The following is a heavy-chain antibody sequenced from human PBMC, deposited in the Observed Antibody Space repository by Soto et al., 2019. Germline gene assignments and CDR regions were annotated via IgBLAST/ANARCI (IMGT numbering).Heavy chain of an antibody. J-gene: IGHJ3*02. CDR2: IYPGDSDT. CDR1: GYSFTSYW. CDR3: ARHLRQQLVEDAFVI. Sequence: PGESLQISCKGSGYSFTSYWIGCVRQMPGKGLEWMGIIYPGDSDTRYSPSFQGQVTISADKSISTAYLQWSSLKASDTAMYYCARHLRQQLVEDAFVIWGEGTMVTVSS. D-gene: IGHD6-13*01. V-gene: IGHV5-51*01.